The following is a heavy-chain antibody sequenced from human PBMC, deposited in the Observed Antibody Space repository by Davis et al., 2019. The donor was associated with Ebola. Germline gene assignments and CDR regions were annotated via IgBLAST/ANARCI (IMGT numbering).Heavy chain of an antibody. CDR1: GFAFINYA. J-gene: IGHJ4*02. V-gene: IGHV3-23*01. CDR3: AKDQWFEDDREDC. D-gene: IGHD3-10*01. Sequence: PGGSLRLSCAASGFAFINYAMTWVRQAPGKGLEWVSTISDNGEDAHYADSVRGRFTIFRDNSKNTIYLQMNSLSVEDTAVYFCAKDQWFEDDREDCWGQGTQVTVSS. CDR2: ISDNGEDA.